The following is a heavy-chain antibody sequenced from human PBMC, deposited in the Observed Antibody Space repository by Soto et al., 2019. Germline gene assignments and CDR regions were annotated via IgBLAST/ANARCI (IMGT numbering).Heavy chain of an antibody. CDR3: AKLAEDIVVVTAIIT. D-gene: IGHD2-21*02. Sequence: VGSLRLSCAASGFTFSSYAMSWFRQAPVNGLEWVSAISGSGGSTYYADSVKGRFTISRDNSKNTLYLQMNSLRAEDTAVYYCAKLAEDIVVVTAIITWGQGTLVTVSS. CDR1: GFTFSSYA. CDR2: ISGSGGST. J-gene: IGHJ5*02. V-gene: IGHV3-23*01.